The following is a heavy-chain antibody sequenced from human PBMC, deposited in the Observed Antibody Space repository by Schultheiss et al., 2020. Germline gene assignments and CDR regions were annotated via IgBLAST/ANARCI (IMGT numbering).Heavy chain of an antibody. CDR2: IYYSGST. V-gene: IGHV4-59*12. D-gene: IGHD3-10*01. J-gene: IGHJ6*03. Sequence: SETLSLTCTVSGGSISSYYWSWIRQPPGKGLEWIGYIYYSGSTNYNPSLKSRVTISVDTSKNQFSLKLSSVTAADTAVYYCARVDLRGVGGYYYYVDVWGKGATVTVSS. CDR3: ARVDLRGVGGYYYYVDV. CDR1: GGSISSYY.